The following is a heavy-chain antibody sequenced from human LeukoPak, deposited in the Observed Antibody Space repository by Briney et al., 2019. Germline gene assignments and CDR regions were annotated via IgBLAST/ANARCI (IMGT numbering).Heavy chain of an antibody. CDR1: GFTFSSYW. CDR2: INSDGRST. Sequence: GGSLRLSCAASGFTFSSYWMHWVRQAPGKGLVWVLGINSDGRSTRYADSVKGRFTISRDNAKNTLYLQMNSLRAEDTAVYYCARDDITIFGVASPPLSGMDVWGQGTTVTVSS. V-gene: IGHV3-74*01. CDR3: ARDDITIFGVASPPLSGMDV. J-gene: IGHJ6*02. D-gene: IGHD3-3*01.